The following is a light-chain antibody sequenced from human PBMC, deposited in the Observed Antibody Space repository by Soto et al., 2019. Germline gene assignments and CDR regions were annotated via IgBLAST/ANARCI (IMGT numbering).Light chain of an antibody. J-gene: IGLJ1*01. CDR2: EVS. V-gene: IGLV2-14*01. CDR3: SSYTSSTTRV. CDR1: SSDVGFYNF. Sequence: QSALTQPASVSGSPGQSITISCTGTSSDVGFYNFVSWYQQYPGKAPKLMIYEVSNRPSGVSHRFSGSESGNTASLTISGLQAEDEGDYYCSSYTSSTTRVFGTGTKVTVL.